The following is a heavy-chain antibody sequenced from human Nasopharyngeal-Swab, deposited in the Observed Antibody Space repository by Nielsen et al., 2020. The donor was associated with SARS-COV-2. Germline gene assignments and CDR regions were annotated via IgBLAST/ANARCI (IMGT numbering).Heavy chain of an antibody. J-gene: IGHJ4*02. D-gene: IGHD6-25*01. CDR3: ASSAAKGLVDY. V-gene: IGHV3-30*04. CDR2: ISYDGSNK. CDR1: GFTGSSYA. Sequence: GGSLRLSCVASGFTGSSYAMHWVRQAPGKGLEWVAVISYDGSNKYYADSVKGRFTISRDNSKNTLYLQMNSLRAEDTAVYYCASSAAKGLVDYWGQGTLVTVSS.